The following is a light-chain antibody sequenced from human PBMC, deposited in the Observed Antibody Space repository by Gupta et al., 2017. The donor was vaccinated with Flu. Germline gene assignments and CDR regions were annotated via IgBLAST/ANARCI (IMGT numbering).Light chain of an antibody. Sequence: QSAPTQPRPVSGSPGQSVSTSSTGTSSDVGGYNYVSWYQQHPGKAPKLMIYDVSKRPSGVPDRFSGSKSGNTASLTISGLQAEDEADYYCCSYAGRFYVFGTGTKVTVL. CDR1: SSDVGGYNY. CDR2: DVS. J-gene: IGLJ1*01. V-gene: IGLV2-11*01. CDR3: CSYAGRFYV.